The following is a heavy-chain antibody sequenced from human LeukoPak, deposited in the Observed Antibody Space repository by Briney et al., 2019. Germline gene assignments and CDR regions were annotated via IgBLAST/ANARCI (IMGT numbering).Heavy chain of an antibody. J-gene: IGHJ3*02. CDR1: GFTFSSYS. CDR3: ASGIVVVVAAHGIDAFDI. D-gene: IGHD2-15*01. V-gene: IGHV3-7*01. Sequence: GGSLRLSCAASGFTFSSYSMNWVRQAPGKGLEWVANIKQDGSEKYYVDSVKGRFTISRDNAKNSLYLQMNSLRAEDTAVYYCASGIVVVVAAHGIDAFDIWGQGTMVTVSS. CDR2: IKQDGSEK.